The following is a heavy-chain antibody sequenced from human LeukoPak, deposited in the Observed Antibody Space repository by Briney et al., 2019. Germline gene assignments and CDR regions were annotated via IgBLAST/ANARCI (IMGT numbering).Heavy chain of an antibody. J-gene: IGHJ6*04. D-gene: IGHD3-10*01. CDR3: ARVGTYYYGSGSYPNYYYYGMDV. V-gene: IGHV4-38-2*01. CDR1: GYSISSRYY. Sequence: SETLSLTCAVSGYSISSRYYWGWIRQPPGKGLEWIGSIYHSGSTYYNPSLKSRVSISVDTSKNQFSLKLSSVTAADTAVYYCARVGTYYYGSGSYPNYYYYGMDVWGKGTTVTVSS. CDR2: IYHSGST.